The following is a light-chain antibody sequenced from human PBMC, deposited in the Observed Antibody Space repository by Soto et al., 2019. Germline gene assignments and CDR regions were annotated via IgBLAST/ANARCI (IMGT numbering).Light chain of an antibody. J-gene: IGKJ5*01. CDR3: QQYNNWPIT. CDR2: GAS. V-gene: IGKV3D-15*01. Sequence: EMVMTQSPAILSVSPGESATLSCRASQSVNSNYLAWYQQHPGQPPRLLIYGASTRATGIPARFSGSGSGTEFTLTISSLQSEDFAVYYRQQYNNWPITFGQGTRLEIK. CDR1: QSVNSN.